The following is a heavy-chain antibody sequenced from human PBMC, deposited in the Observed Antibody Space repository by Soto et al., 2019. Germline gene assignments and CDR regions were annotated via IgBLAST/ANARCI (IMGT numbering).Heavy chain of an antibody. J-gene: IGHJ4*02. V-gene: IGHV3-74*01. CDR2: INSDGSST. D-gene: IGHD2-15*01. CDR1: GFTFSSSW. CDR3: VRTSLVVAAATREDY. Sequence: EVQLVESGGGLVQPGESLSLSCAASGFTFSSSWMHWVRQPPGRGLWWVSRINSDGSSTSYAGSVKGRFTISRDNAKNTLYLQMNSLRAEDTAVYYCVRTSLVVAAATREDYWGQGTLVTVSS.